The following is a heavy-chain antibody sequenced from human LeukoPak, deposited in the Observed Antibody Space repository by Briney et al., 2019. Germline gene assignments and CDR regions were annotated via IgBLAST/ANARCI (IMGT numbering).Heavy chain of an antibody. CDR2: IYYSGST. CDR1: GGPHRSYQ. V-gene: IGHV4-59*01. Sequence: PLGTLALPVTVSGGPHRSYQWGGTRPPPGRGLEGIGYIYYSGSTNYNPSLKSRVTISVDTSKNQFSLKLSSVTAADTAVYYCARDRWFDPWGQGTLVTVSS. J-gene: IGHJ5*02. CDR3: ARDRWFDP.